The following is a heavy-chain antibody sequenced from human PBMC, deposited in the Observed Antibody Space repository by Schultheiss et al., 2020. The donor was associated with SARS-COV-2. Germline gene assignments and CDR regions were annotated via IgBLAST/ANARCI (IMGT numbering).Heavy chain of an antibody. Sequence: GGSLRLSCAASGFTFSGYNMDWVRQAPGKGLEWVANIKQDGRVRDYADSVKGRFTISRDNSKNTLHLQMNSLRAEDTAVFYCAKAFRYYYHSGGNYALDWSFDLWGRGTLVTVSS. V-gene: IGHV3-7*01. J-gene: IGHJ2*01. CDR2: IKQDGRVR. CDR3: AKAFRYYYHSGGNYALDWSFDL. CDR1: GFTFSGYN. D-gene: IGHD3-22*01.